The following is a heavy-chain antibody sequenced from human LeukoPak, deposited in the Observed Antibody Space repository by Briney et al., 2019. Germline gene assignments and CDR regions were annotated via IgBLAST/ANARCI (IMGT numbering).Heavy chain of an antibody. CDR3: AKGLEYTSSPFDY. Sequence: GSLRLSCAASGFTLSTYAMSWVRQAPGKGLEWVSTMNSGGGSTYYADSVKGRFTISRDNFKNTLYLQMNGLRAEDTAVYYCAKGLEYTSSPFDYWGQGTLVTVSS. CDR1: GFTLSTYA. V-gene: IGHV3-23*01. CDR2: MNSGGGST. D-gene: IGHD6-6*01. J-gene: IGHJ4*02.